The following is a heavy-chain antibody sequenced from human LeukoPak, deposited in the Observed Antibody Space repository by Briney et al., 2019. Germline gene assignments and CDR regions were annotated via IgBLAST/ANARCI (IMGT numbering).Heavy chain of an antibody. J-gene: IGHJ6*03. V-gene: IGHV4-59*02. D-gene: IGHD4/OR15-4a*01. Sequence: SETLSLTCTVSGGSVSSHFWSWIRQPPGKGLEWIGYIYNSGITNYNPSLKSRVTMSVDTSKNQFSLMLRSVAAADTAVYYCARDHLPAGAPGYYMDVWGKGTTVTVSS. CDR3: ARDHLPAGAPGYYMDV. CDR2: IYNSGIT. CDR1: GGSVSSHF.